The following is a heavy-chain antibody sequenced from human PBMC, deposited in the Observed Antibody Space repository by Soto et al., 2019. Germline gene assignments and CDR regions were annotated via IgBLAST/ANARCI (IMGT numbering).Heavy chain of an antibody. CDR1: GGSVSSGSYY. CDR3: ARVGVPEDRLAL. Sequence: SETLSLTCTVSGGSVSSGSYYWSWIRQPPGKGLEWIGYIYYSGSTNYNPSLKSRVTISVDTSKNQFSLKLSSVTAADTAVYYSARVGVPEDRLALCGQVTMVIV. V-gene: IGHV4-61*01. CDR2: IYYSGST. J-gene: IGHJ4*02. D-gene: IGHD3-10*01.